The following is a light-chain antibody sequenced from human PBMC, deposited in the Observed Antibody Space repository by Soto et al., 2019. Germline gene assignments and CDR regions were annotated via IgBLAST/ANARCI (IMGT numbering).Light chain of an antibody. CDR1: QSVRSN. CDR3: QQRSNWPLT. Sequence: DIVMTQSPATKSLSPVYSPTLCCXASQSVRSNLAWYQQKPGQAPRLLIYAASNRATGVPARFSGSWSGTEFTLTISSLEPEDFAVYYCQQRSNWPLTFGGGTRLEI. J-gene: IGKJ5*01. CDR2: AAS. V-gene: IGKV3-11*01.